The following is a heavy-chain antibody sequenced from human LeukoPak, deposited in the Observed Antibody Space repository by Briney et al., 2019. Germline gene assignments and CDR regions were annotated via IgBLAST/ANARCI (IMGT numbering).Heavy chain of an antibody. CDR3: ARDGYGDFVDY. CDR1: GFTFSSYS. CDR2: ISSSSSTI. D-gene: IGHD4-17*01. V-gene: IGHV3-48*01. Sequence: GGSLRLSCAASGFTFSSYSMNWVRQAPGKGLEWVSYISSSSSTIYYADPVKGRFTISRDNAKNSLYLQMNSLRAEDTAVYYCARDGYGDFVDYWGQGTLVTVSS. J-gene: IGHJ4*02.